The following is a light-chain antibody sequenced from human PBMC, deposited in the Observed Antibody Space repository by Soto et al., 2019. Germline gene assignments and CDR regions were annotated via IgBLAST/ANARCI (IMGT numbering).Light chain of an antibody. CDR2: DVS. Sequence: QSALTQPASVSGSPGQSITISCTGTSSDVGGYNYVSWYQQHPGKAPKLMIYDVSNRPSGVSNRFSGSKSGNTASLTISGLRVEDEADYYCSSYTSSSTLYVFGTGTKVTVL. J-gene: IGLJ1*01. CDR1: SSDVGGYNY. V-gene: IGLV2-14*01. CDR3: SSYTSSSTLYV.